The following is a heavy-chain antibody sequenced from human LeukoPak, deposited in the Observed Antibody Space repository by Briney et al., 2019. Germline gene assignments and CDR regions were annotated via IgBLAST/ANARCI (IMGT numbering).Heavy chain of an antibody. D-gene: IGHD3-10*01. Sequence: NTGGSLRLSCAASGFTFSSYIMNWVRQAPGKGLEWVSSISSTSSYIYYADSVKGRFTISRDNAKNSLYLEMNSLRAEDTAVYYCAGLWFGDRPPFDYWGQGTLVTVSS. CDR2: ISSTSSYI. CDR1: GFTFSSYI. J-gene: IGHJ4*02. V-gene: IGHV3-21*01. CDR3: AGLWFGDRPPFDY.